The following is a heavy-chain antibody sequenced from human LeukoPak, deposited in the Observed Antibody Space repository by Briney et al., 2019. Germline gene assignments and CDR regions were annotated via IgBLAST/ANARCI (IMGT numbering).Heavy chain of an antibody. Sequence: SETLSLTCTVSGGSISSSNYYWGWIRQPPGKGLEWIGSIYQSGNTYYNPSLKSRVTIFVDTAKNQFSLRLNSVTAADTAVYYCARQIGAPGFDYWGQGTLVTVSS. D-gene: IGHD3-10*01. CDR1: GGSISSSNYY. CDR3: ARQIGAPGFDY. CDR2: IYQSGNT. V-gene: IGHV4-39*01. J-gene: IGHJ4*02.